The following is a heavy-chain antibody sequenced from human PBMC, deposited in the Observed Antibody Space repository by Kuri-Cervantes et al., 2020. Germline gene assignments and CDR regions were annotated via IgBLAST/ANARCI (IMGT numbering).Heavy chain of an antibody. CDR3: ARSLVVPAATVYGDPPWAFDI. V-gene: IGHV3-30-3*01. J-gene: IGHJ3*02. Sequence: GGSLRLSCAASGFIFKNHAIHWVRQAPGKGLEWVAVISYDGSNKYYADSVRGRFTISRDNSKNTLYLQMNSLRAEDTAVYYCARSLVVPAATVYGDPPWAFDIWGQGTMVTVSS. CDR2: ISYDGSNK. CDR1: GFIFKNHA. D-gene: IGHD2-2*01.